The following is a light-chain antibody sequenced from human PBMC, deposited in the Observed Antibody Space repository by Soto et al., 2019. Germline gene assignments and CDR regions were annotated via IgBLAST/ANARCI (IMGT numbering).Light chain of an antibody. CDR1: QSINNW. J-gene: IGKJ2*01. V-gene: IGKV1-5*03. CDR2: KAS. Sequence: DIQMTQSPSTLSASVGDRVTITCRASQSINNWVAWDQQKPEKATKLLIYKASTLESGVPSRFSSSGSRTEITLTISLLQHDVLVTYYCQRYTSFSTFGQGTKLEIK. CDR3: QRYTSFST.